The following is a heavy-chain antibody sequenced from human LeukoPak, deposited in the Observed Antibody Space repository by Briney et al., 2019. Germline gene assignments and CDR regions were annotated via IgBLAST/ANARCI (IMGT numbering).Heavy chain of an antibody. CDR3: ARDGSLGELWFGELLSVDP. D-gene: IGHD3-10*01. CDR2: ISYDGGNK. J-gene: IGHJ5*02. V-gene: IGHV3-30*04. CDR1: GFTFSSYA. Sequence: GGSLRLSCTASGFTFSSYAMHWVRQAPGKGLEWVAVISYDGGNKYYADSVKGRFTISRDNSKNTLYLQMNSLRAEDTAVYYCARDGSLGELWFGELLSVDPWGQGTLVTVSS.